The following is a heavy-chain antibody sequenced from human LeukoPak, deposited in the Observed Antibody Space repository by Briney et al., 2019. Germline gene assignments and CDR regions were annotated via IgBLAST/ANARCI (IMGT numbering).Heavy chain of an antibody. D-gene: IGHD1-1*01. Sequence: PGGSLRLSCSASGFTFSSYAMHWVRQAPGKGLEYVSAISSNGGSTYYADSVKGRFTISRDNSKNTLYLQMSSMRAEDTAVYYCVENSRGYNWDASPYYFDYWGQGTLVTVSS. CDR2: ISSNGGST. CDR1: GFTFSSYA. V-gene: IGHV3-64D*06. CDR3: VENSRGYNWDASPYYFDY. J-gene: IGHJ4*02.